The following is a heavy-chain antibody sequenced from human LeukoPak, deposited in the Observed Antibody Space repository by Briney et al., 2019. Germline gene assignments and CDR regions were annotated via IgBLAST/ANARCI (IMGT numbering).Heavy chain of an antibody. D-gene: IGHD3-10*01. CDR1: GFSFSDEH. Sequence: GGSLRLSCVVSGFSFSDEHMSWIRQAPGKGLEGFSYISSGGDKRLYADSVKGRFTISRDDAKNSLYLQMNSLRVEDTAIYYCARVRGSGNYAYADYWGQGTLVTVSS. J-gene: IGHJ4*02. CDR3: ARVRGSGNYAYADY. V-gene: IGHV3-11*01. CDR2: ISSGGDKR.